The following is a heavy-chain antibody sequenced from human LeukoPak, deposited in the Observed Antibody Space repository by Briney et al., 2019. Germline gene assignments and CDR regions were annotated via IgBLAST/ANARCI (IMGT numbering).Heavy chain of an antibody. CDR1: GFTFSSNW. J-gene: IGHJ4*02. Sequence: GGPLRLSCAASGFTFSSNWMHWARQAPGKGLVWVSRINGDGSGTNYADSVKGRFTISRDNAKNTLYLQMNSLRAEDTAVYYCARGYYSGSRIDYWGQGTLVTVSS. CDR3: ARGYYSGSRIDY. V-gene: IGHV3-74*01. D-gene: IGHD1-26*01. CDR2: INGDGSGT.